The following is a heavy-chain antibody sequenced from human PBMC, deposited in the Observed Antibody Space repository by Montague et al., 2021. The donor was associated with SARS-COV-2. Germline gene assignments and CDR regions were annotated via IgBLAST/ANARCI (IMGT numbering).Heavy chain of an antibody. V-gene: IGHV2-70*11. CDR1: GFSLSTSGMC. J-gene: IGHJ4*02. D-gene: IGHD1-26*01. CDR2: IDWDDDK. CDR3: ARMSAGATIAFDY. Sequence: PALVKPTQTLTLTCTFSGFSLSTSGMCVSWIRQPPGKALEWLARIDWDDDKYCSTSLKTRLTISKDTSKNQVVLTMTNMDPVDTAMYYCARMSAGATIAFDYWGQGTLVTVSS.